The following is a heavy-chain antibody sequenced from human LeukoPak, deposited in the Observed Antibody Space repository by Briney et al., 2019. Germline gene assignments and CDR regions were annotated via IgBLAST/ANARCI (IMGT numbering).Heavy chain of an antibody. D-gene: IGHD5-18*01. J-gene: IGHJ5*02. CDR2: IKQDGSEK. CDR3: AREVIQLWESNWFDP. CDR1: GFTFSSYW. V-gene: IGHV3-7*01. Sequence: PGGSLRLSCAASGFTFSSYWMSWVRRAPGKGLEWVANIKQDGSEKYYVDSVKGRFTISRDNAKNSLYLQMNSLRAEDTAVYYCAREVIQLWESNWFDPWGQGTLVTVSS.